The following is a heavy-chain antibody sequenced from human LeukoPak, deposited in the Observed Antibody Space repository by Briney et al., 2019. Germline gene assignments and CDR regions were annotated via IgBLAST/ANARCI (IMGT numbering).Heavy chain of an antibody. J-gene: IGHJ3*01. Sequence: PGGSLRLSCVASGFTITSNYMSWVRQAPGKGLEWVSVIYSGGTIFYADSVQGRFTISRDSSKNTLFLQMSSLRAEDTAVYYCARAMASGWYGAFDVWGQGTMLTVSS. CDR1: GFTITSNY. D-gene: IGHD6-19*01. CDR3: ARAMASGWYGAFDV. V-gene: IGHV3-53*01. CDR2: IYSGGTI.